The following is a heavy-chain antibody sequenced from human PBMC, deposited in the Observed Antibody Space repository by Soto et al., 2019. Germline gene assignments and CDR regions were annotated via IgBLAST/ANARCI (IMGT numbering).Heavy chain of an antibody. J-gene: IGHJ1*01. Sequence: GASVKVSCKASGYTFTSYYMHWVRQAPGQGLEWMGIINPSGGSTSYAQKFQGRVTMTRDTSTSTVYMELSSLRSEDTAVYYCARDTSSSWYSRYPIFQHWGQGTLVTSPQ. CDR3: ARDTSSSWYSRYPIFQH. V-gene: IGHV1-46*01. D-gene: IGHD6-13*01. CDR2: INPSGGST. CDR1: GYTFTSYY.